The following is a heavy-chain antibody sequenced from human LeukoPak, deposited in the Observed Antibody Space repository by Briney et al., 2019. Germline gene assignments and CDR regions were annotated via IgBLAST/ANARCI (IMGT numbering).Heavy chain of an antibody. V-gene: IGHV4-38-2*02. J-gene: IGHJ4*02. CDR1: GYSISSGYY. Sequence: TPSETLSLTCTVSGYSISSGYYWGWIRQPPGKGLEWIGSIYHSGSTYYNPSLKSRVTISVDTSKNQFSLKLSSVTAADTAVYYCARGPYSSGWYYFDYWGQGTLVTVSS. CDR2: IYHSGST. D-gene: IGHD6-19*01. CDR3: ARGPYSSGWYYFDY.